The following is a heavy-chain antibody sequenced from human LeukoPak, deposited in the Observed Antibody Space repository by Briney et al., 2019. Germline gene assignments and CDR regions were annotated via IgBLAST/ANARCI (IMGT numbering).Heavy chain of an antibody. Sequence: GGPLRLSCAASGFTFNNYAMHWVRQAPGKGLEWVAVMSYDGTNKFYTDSVKGRFTISRDNSKSTLYLQMNSLRAEDTAVYYCARDCCGEWYFFDLWGQGTLVTVSS. V-gene: IGHV3-30-3*01. CDR2: MSYDGTNK. D-gene: IGHD3-10*01. CDR1: GFTFNNYA. CDR3: ARDCCGEWYFFDL. J-gene: IGHJ4*02.